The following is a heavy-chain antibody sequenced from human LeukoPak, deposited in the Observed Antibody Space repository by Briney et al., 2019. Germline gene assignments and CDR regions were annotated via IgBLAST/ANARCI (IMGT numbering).Heavy chain of an antibody. J-gene: IGHJ4*02. CDR1: VGSISSYY. CDR2: IYTSGST. CDR3: ATYGSGSNFDY. Sequence: SETLSLTCTVSVGSISSYYWSWIRQPAGKGLEWIGRIYTSGSTNYNPSLKSRVTMSVDTSRNQFSLKLSSVTAADTAVYYWATYGSGSNFDYWGQGTLVTVSS. D-gene: IGHD3-10*01. V-gene: IGHV4-4*07.